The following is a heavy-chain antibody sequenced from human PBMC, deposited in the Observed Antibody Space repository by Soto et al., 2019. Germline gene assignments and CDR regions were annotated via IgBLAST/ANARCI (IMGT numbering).Heavy chain of an antibody. CDR3: AGESGGYSYGPYYFDF. CDR1: GGSISSVGHY. V-gene: IGHV4-31*03. D-gene: IGHD5-18*01. CDR2: IYYSGST. J-gene: IGHJ4*02. Sequence: SETLSLTCSVSGGSISSVGHYWTWIRQQPGKGLEWIGYIYYSGSTDYNPSLKSRVTISVDRSKNQFSLNLSSVTAADTAIYYCAGESGGYSYGPYYFDFWGQGTLVTVSS.